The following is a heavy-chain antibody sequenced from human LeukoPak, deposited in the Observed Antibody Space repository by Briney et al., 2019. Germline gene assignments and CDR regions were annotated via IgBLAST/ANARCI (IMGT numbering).Heavy chain of an antibody. D-gene: IGHD6-13*01. CDR3: ARVDSSSSDAFDI. CDR2: IYSGGNS. J-gene: IGHJ3*02. CDR1: GFSVSNNY. V-gene: IGHV3-53*01. Sequence: GGSLRLSCAASGFSVSNNYMSWVRQAPGKGLEWVSVIYSGGNSYYADSVKGRFTISRDNSKNTLYLQMNSLRAEDTAVYYCARVDSSSSDAFDIWGQGTMVTVSS.